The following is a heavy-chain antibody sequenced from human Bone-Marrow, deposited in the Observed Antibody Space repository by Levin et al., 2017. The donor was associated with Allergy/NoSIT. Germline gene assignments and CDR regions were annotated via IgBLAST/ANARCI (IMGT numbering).Heavy chain of an antibody. D-gene: IGHD6-19*01. CDR3: ARTRSPEHWRVLEN. CDR2: INTKTGNP. J-gene: IGHJ4*02. CDR1: GYIFTNYA. V-gene: IGHV7-4-1*02. Sequence: AGESLKISCKASGYIFTNYAINWVRQAPGQGLEWVGWINTKTGNPTYAQAFTGRFVFSLDTSVSTAYLQISSLETEDTAVYYCARTRSPEHWRVLENWGQGTLVTVSS.